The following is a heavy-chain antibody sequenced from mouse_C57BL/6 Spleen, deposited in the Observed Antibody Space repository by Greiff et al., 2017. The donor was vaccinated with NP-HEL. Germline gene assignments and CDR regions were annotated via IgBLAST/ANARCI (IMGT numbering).Heavy chain of an antibody. Sequence: QVQLQQSGADLARPGASVKMSCKASGYTFTSYTMHWVKQRPGQGLEWIGYINPSSGYTKYNQKFKDKATLTADKSSSTAYMQLSSLTSEDSAVYYCARPRQLRLLYFDYWGQGTTLTVSS. J-gene: IGHJ2*01. CDR1: GYTFTSYT. V-gene: IGHV1-4*01. CDR2: INPSSGYT. D-gene: IGHD3-2*02. CDR3: ARPRQLRLLYFDY.